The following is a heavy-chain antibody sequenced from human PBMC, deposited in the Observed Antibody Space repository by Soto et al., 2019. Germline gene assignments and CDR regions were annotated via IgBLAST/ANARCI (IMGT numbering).Heavy chain of an antibody. CDR3: ATTVRLYYYYGMDV. V-gene: IGHV4-31*03. CDR1: GGSISSGGYY. D-gene: IGHD4-17*01. J-gene: IGHJ6*02. Sequence: SETLSLTCTVSGGSISSGGYYWSWIRQHPGKGLEWIGYIYYSGSTYYNPSLKSRVTISVDTSKNQFSLKLSSVTAADTAVYYCATTVRLYYYYGMDVWGQGTTVTVSS. CDR2: IYYSGST.